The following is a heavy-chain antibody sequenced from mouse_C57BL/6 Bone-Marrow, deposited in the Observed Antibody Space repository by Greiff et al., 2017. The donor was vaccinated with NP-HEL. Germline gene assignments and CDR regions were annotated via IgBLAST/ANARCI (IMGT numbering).Heavy chain of an antibody. J-gene: IGHJ4*01. CDR2: INYDGSST. CDR1: GFTFSDYY. Sequence: DVKLQESEGGLVQPGSSLKLSCTTSGFTFSDYYMAWVRQVPEKGLDWVANINYDGSSTYYLDSLTSRFIISRDNAKNILYLQMSSLKSEDTATYYCAREGGLRRRTYAMDFWGQGTSVTVSS. D-gene: IGHD2-4*01. CDR3: AREGGLRRRTYAMDF. V-gene: IGHV5-16*01.